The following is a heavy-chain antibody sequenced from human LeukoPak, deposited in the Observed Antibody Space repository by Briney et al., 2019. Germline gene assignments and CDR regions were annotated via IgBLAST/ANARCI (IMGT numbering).Heavy chain of an antibody. J-gene: IGHJ4*02. Sequence: PGGSLRLSCAASGFTFSSYAMHWVRQAPGKGLEWVAVISYDGSNKYYADSVKGRFTISRDNSKNTLYLQMNSLRAEDTAVYYCARDPTTLRYFDWLSIDYWGQGTLVTVSS. D-gene: IGHD3-9*01. V-gene: IGHV3-30-3*01. CDR1: GFTFSSYA. CDR2: ISYDGSNK. CDR3: ARDPTTLRYFDWLSIDY.